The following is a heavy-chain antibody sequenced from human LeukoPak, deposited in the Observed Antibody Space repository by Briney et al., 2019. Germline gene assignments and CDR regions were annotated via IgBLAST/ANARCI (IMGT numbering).Heavy chain of an antibody. Sequence: APVKVSCKASGYTFTSYGISWVRQAPGQGLEWMGWISAYNGNTNYAQKLQGRVTMTTDTSTSTAYMELRSLRSDDTAVYYCARGATPHYYGSGSYYHFDYWGQGTLVTVSS. CDR3: ARGATPHYYGSGSYYHFDY. CDR1: GYTFTSYG. V-gene: IGHV1-18*01. D-gene: IGHD3-10*01. CDR2: ISAYNGNT. J-gene: IGHJ4*02.